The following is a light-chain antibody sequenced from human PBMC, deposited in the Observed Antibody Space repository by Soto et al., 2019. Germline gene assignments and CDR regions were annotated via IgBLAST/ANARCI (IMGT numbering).Light chain of an antibody. J-gene: IGKJ4*01. CDR2: DAS. V-gene: IGKV1-33*01. CDR3: QQYDNVPSLT. Sequence: DIPMTQSPSSLSASVGDRVTITCQASQDINNSLNWYQQKPGKAPKFLIYDASNLETGVPSRFSGSGSGTDFTFTISSLQPEDIAIYYCQQYDNVPSLTFGGGTKVEIK. CDR1: QDINNS.